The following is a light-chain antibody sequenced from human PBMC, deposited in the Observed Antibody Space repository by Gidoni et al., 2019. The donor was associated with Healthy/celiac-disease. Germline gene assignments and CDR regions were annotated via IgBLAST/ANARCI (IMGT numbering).Light chain of an antibody. V-gene: IGKV1-39*01. CDR2: AAS. Sequence: DIQMPKTPSSLSASVGDRVTITCRASQSISSYLNWYQQKPGKAPKLLIYAASSLQSGVPSRFSGSGSGTDFTLTISSLQPEDFATYYCQQSYSTPLITFGQGTRLEIK. CDR1: QSISSY. CDR3: QQSYSTPLIT. J-gene: IGKJ5*01.